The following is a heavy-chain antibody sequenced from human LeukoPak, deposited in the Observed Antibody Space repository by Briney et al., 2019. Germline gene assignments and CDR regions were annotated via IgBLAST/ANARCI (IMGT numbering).Heavy chain of an antibody. Sequence: GGSLRLSCAASGFTFSSYWMSWVRQAPGKGLEWVANIKQDGSEKYYVDSVKGRFTISRDNAKNSLYLQMNSLRAEDTAVYYCARLILWRFKASDYYYYYYMDVWGKGTTVTVSS. D-gene: IGHD2-21*01. V-gene: IGHV3-7*01. CDR2: IKQDGSEK. J-gene: IGHJ6*03. CDR3: ARLILWRFKASDYYYYYYMDV. CDR1: GFTFSSYW.